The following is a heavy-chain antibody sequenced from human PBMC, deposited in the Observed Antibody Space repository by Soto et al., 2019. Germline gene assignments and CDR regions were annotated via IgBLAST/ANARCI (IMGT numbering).Heavy chain of an antibody. CDR2: VIPIFGTA. J-gene: IGHJ6*02. CDR3: ARTRLTKGYYYYGMDV. V-gene: IGHV1-69*06. D-gene: IGHD4-17*01. Sequence: GASVKVSCKASGGTFSSYAISWVRQAPGQGLEWMGGVIPIFGTANYAQKFQGRVTITADKSTSTAYMELSSLRSEDTAVYYCARTRLTKGYYYYGMDVWGQGTTVTVSS. CDR1: GGTFSSYA.